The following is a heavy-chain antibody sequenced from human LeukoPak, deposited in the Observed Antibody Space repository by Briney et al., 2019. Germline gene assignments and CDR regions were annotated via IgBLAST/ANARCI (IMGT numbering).Heavy chain of an antibody. J-gene: IGHJ4*02. CDR3: ARDPFYGGNSYFHY. D-gene: IGHD4-23*01. Sequence: SETLSLTCTVSGGSFSSYYWTWIRQPAGEGLEWIGRIYISGSTNYNPSLRSRVTMSVDTSKNQFSLKLISVTAADTAVYYCARDPFYGGNSYFHYWGQGTLVTVSS. CDR2: IYISGST. V-gene: IGHV4-4*07. CDR1: GGSFSSYY.